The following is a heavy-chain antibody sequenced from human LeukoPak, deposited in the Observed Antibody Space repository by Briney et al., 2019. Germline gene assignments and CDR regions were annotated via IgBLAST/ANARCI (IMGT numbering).Heavy chain of an antibody. CDR1: GFTFSTYA. CDR2: ISGSGGYT. Sequence: PGGSLRLSCAASGFTFSTYAMIWVRQAPGKGLEWVSAISGSGGYTYYADSVKGRFTISRDNSKNTLYLQMNSLRAEDTAVYYCAKPPPCRGGDCYRSFDYWGQGTLVTVSS. J-gene: IGHJ4*02. V-gene: IGHV3-23*01. D-gene: IGHD2-21*02. CDR3: AKPPPCRGGDCYRSFDY.